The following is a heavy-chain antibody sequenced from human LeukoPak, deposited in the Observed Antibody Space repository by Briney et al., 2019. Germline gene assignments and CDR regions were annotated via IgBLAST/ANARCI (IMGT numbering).Heavy chain of an antibody. V-gene: IGHV4-34*01. D-gene: IGHD2-21*02. CDR2: INHSGST. Sequence: SETLSLTCAVYGGSFSGYYWSWIRQPPGKGLEWIGEINHSGSTNYNPSLKSRVTISVDTSKNQFSLKLSSVTAADTAVYYCMXXXXXTAATLRNAFDIWGQGTMVTVSS. CDR1: GGSFSGYY. J-gene: IGHJ3*02. CDR3: MXXXXXTAATLRNAFDI.